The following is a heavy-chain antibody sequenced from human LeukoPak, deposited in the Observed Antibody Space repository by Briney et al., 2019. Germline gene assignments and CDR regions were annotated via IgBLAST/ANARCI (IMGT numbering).Heavy chain of an antibody. J-gene: IGHJ6*03. Sequence: GESLKISCKGSGYSFTSYWIGWVRQMPGKGLEWMGIIYPGDSDTRYSPSFQGQVTISADKSFSTAYLQWSSLKASDTAMYYCARAYCGGDCYSGYYYMDVWGKGTTVTVSS. CDR3: ARAYCGGDCYSGYYYMDV. D-gene: IGHD2-21*01. V-gene: IGHV5-51*01. CDR2: IYPGDSDT. CDR1: GYSFTSYW.